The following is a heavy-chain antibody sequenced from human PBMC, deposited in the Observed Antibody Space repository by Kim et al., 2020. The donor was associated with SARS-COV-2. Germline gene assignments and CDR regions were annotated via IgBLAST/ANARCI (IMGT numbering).Heavy chain of an antibody. J-gene: IGHJ4*02. D-gene: IGHD6-13*01. CDR1: GGSFSGYY. CDR2: INHSGST. V-gene: IGHV4-34*01. Sequence: SETLSLTCAVYGGSFSGYYWSWIRQPPGKGLEWIGEINHSGSTNYNPSLKSRVTISVDTSKNQFSLKLSSVTAADTAVYYCARFQSSGTAGTLDYWGQGTLVTVSS. CDR3: ARFQSSGTAGTLDY.